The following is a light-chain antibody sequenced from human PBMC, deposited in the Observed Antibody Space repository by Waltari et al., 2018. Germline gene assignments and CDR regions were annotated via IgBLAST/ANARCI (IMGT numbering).Light chain of an antibody. CDR2: HAS. Sequence: EIVLTQPPGPLSLSSGQRATLSCRTSQSISKYLAWYQQKPGQAPRLLIYHASGRATGIPDRFSGSGSGTDFSLTISRLGPKDFAVFYCQHYVSLPVTFGQGTKVEIK. V-gene: IGKV3-20*01. J-gene: IGKJ1*01. CDR3: QHYVSLPVT. CDR1: QSISKY.